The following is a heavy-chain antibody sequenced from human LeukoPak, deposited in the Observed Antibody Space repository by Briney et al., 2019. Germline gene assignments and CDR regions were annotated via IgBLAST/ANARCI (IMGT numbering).Heavy chain of an antibody. CDR3: ATGYLNEY. D-gene: IGHD1-26*01. V-gene: IGHV3-66*01. CDR1: GFTVSSNY. Sequence: GGSLRLSCAASGFTVSSNYMSCVRQAPGKGLEWVSVVYSGDRTYYADSVKGRFTISRDDSTNTLYLLMNSLRAEDTAVYYCATGYLNEYRGQGTLVTVSS. CDR2: VYSGDRT. J-gene: IGHJ4*02.